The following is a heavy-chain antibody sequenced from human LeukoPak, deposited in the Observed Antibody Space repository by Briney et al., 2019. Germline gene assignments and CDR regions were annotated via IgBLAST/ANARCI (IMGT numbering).Heavy chain of an antibody. Sequence: SETLSLTCTVSGGSISSSSYYWGWIRQPPGKGLEWIGSIYYSGSTYYNPSLKSRVTISVDTSKNQFSLKLSSVTAADTAVYYCARACQLLSQFDYWGQGTLVTVSS. CDR1: GGSISSSSYY. CDR2: IYYSGST. V-gene: IGHV4-39*01. J-gene: IGHJ4*02. D-gene: IGHD2-2*01. CDR3: ARACQLLSQFDY.